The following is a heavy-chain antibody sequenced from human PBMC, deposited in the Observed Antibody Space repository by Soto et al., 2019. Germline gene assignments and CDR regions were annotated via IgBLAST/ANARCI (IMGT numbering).Heavy chain of an antibody. D-gene: IGHD1-26*01. CDR3: ARRWGAAVDY. J-gene: IGHJ4*02. Sequence: PSETLSLTCTVSGGSISSYYWSWIRQPPGKGLEWIGYIYYSGSTNYNPSLKSQVTISVDTSKNQFSLKLSSVTAADTAVYYCARRWGAAVDYWGQGTLVTSPQ. CDR1: GGSISSYY. CDR2: IYYSGST. V-gene: IGHV4-59*08.